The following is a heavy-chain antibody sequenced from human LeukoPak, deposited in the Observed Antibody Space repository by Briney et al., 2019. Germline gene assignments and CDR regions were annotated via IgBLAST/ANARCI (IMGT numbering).Heavy chain of an antibody. J-gene: IGHJ3*02. CDR3: ARGVMGSNAFDI. V-gene: IGHV3-74*01. D-gene: IGHD1-26*01. CDR2: ISNDGNNR. CDR1: EFTFSNYW. Sequence: PGGSLRLSCAASEFTFSNYWMHWVRQAPGKGLVWVSRISNDGNNRRHADSVKGRFTSSRDNAKNTLYLQLNSLRAEDTAMYYCARGVMGSNAFDIWGQGTMVTVSS.